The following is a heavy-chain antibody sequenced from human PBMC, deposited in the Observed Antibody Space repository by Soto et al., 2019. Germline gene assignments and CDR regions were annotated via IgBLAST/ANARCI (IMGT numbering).Heavy chain of an antibody. V-gene: IGHV1-69*01. D-gene: IGHD1-26*01. CDR1: GGTFSSYA. CDR3: AGHTGRGSQGELHFDY. CDR2: IIPIFGTA. J-gene: IGHJ4*02. Sequence: QVQLVQSGAEVKKPGSSVKVSCKASGGTFSSYAISWVRQAPGQGLEWMGGIIPIFGTANYAQKFQGRVTITADESTSTAYMELSSLRAEETAVYYCAGHTGRGSQGELHFDYWGQGTLVTVSS.